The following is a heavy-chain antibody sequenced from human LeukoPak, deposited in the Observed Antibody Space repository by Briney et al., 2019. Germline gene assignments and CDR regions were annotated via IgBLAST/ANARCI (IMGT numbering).Heavy chain of an antibody. J-gene: IGHJ4*02. CDR1: GFTFRTYA. Sequence: PGGSVRLSCAASGFTFRTYAMSWVRQAPGKGLEWVSTISGSGGSTYYADSVKGRFTISRDTSKNTLYLQMNSLRAEDTAIYYCAKDPRYCSSTSCPFDYWGQGTLVTLST. CDR3: AKDPRYCSSTSCPFDY. D-gene: IGHD2-2*01. CDR2: ISGSGGST. V-gene: IGHV3-23*01.